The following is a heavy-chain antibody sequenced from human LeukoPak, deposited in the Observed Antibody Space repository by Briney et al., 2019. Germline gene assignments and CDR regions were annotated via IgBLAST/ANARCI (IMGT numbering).Heavy chain of an antibody. CDR1: GYTFTSYD. Sequence: ASVKVSCKASGYTFTSYDINWVRQATGQGLEWMGWMNPNSGNTGYAQKFQGRVTMTRNTSISTAYMELSGLRSEDTAVYYCAITRPGSYYYYYYMDVWGKGTTVTVSS. D-gene: IGHD1-26*01. CDR3: AITRPGSYYYYYYMDV. CDR2: MNPNSGNT. J-gene: IGHJ6*03. V-gene: IGHV1-8*01.